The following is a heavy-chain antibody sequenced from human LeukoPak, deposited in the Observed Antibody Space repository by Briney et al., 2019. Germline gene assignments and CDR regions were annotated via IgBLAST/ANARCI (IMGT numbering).Heavy chain of an antibody. CDR3: ARVGYSGYDYVPYYFDY. V-gene: IGHV3-7*01. CDR2: IKQDGSEK. Sequence: GGSLRLSCAASGFTFSSYWMSWVRQAPGKGLEWVANIKQDGSEKYYVDSVKGRFTISRDNAKNSLYLQMNSLRAEDTAVYYCARVGYSGYDYVPYYFDYWGQGTLVTVSS. J-gene: IGHJ4*02. CDR1: GFTFSSYW. D-gene: IGHD5-12*01.